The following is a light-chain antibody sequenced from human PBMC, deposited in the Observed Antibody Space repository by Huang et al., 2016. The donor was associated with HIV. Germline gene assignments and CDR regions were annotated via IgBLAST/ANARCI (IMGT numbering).Light chain of an antibody. V-gene: IGKV3-15*01. CDR3: QQYNNWPYT. CDR1: QSVNSN. CDR2: GAS. Sequence: EIVMTQSPATLSVSPGERATLSCRASQSVNSNLAWYQQTPGQAPRLLIYGASTRATGIPARFSGSGSRTEFTLTISSLQSEDFGVYYCQQYNNWPYTFGQGTKLEIK. J-gene: IGKJ2*01.